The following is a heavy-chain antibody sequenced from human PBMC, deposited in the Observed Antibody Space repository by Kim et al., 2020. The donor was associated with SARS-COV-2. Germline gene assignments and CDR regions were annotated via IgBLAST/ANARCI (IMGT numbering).Heavy chain of an antibody. CDR3: AKDLAVMVRGPAGGY. CDR2: ISGSGGST. J-gene: IGHJ4*02. CDR1: GFTFSSYA. V-gene: IGHV3-23*01. D-gene: IGHD3-10*01. Sequence: GGSLRLSCAASGFTFSSYAMSWVRQAPGKGLEWVSAISGSGGSTYYADSVKGRFTISRDNSKNTLYLQMNSLRAEDTAVYYCAKDLAVMVRGPAGGYWGQGTLVTVSS.